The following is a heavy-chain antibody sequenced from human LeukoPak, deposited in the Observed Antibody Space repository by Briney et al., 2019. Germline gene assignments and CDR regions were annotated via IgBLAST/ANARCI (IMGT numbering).Heavy chain of an antibody. J-gene: IGHJ3*02. D-gene: IGHD6-13*01. V-gene: IGHV3-11*06. CDR2: ISSSSSYT. CDR3: ARAGAGSSWFSDAFDI. CDR1: GFTFSDYY. Sequence: GGSLRLSCAASGFTFSDYYMSWIRQAPGKGLEWVLYISSSSSYTNYADSVKGRFTISRDNAKNSLYLQMNSLRAEDTAVYYCARAGAGSSWFSDAFDIWGQGTMVTVSS.